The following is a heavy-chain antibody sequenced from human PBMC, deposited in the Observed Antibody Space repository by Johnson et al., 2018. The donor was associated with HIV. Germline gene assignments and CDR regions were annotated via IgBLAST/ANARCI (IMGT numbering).Heavy chain of an antibody. CDR2: ISYDGSNK. CDR1: GSTFRSYA. Sequence: QVQLVESGGGVVQPGRSLRLSCADSGSTFRSYAMHWVRQAPGKGLEWVAVISYDGSNKYYADSVRGRFTISRDNSKNTLYLQMNSLRAEDTAVYHCAKDLWGGSYLDAFDIWGQGTMVTVSS. V-gene: IGHV3-30-3*01. J-gene: IGHJ3*02. D-gene: IGHD1-26*01. CDR3: AKDLWGGSYLDAFDI.